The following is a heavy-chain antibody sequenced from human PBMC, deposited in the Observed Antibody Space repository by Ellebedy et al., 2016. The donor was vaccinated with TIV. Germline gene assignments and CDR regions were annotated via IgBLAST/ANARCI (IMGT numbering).Heavy chain of an antibody. CDR3: ARVGTTVTTFWYFDL. Sequence: PGGSLRLSCAASGFTFSSYGMHWVRQAPGKGLEWVAVIWYDGSNKYYADSVKGRFTISRDNSKNTLYLQMNSLRAEDTAVYYCARVGTTVTTFWYFDLWGRGTLVTVSS. CDR2: IWYDGSNK. D-gene: IGHD4-17*01. CDR1: GFTFSSYG. V-gene: IGHV3-33*08. J-gene: IGHJ2*01.